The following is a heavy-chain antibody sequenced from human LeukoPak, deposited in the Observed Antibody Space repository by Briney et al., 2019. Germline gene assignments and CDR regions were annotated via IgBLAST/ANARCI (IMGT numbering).Heavy chain of an antibody. V-gene: IGHV5-51*01. CDR1: GYSFTSYW. J-gene: IGHJ4*02. Sequence: GESLKISCKGSGYSFTSYWIGWVRQMPGKGLEWMGIIYPGDSDTRYSPSFQGQVTISANKSISTAYLQWSSLKASDTAMYYCARGPLGYCSGGSCYGYNYWGQGTLVTVSS. CDR3: ARGPLGYCSGGSCYGYNY. D-gene: IGHD2-15*01. CDR2: IYPGDSDT.